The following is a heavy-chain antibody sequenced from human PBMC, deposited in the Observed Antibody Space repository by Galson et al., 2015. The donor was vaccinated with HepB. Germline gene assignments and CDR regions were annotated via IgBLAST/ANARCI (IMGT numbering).Heavy chain of an antibody. CDR1: GYTFTSYY. Sequence: SVKVSCKASGYTFTSYYMHWVRQAPGQGLEWMGIINPSGGSTSYAQKFQGRVTMTGDTSTSTVYMELSSLRSEDTAVYYCATQEHYYDSSGYYMSAFDIWGQGTMVTVSS. D-gene: IGHD3-22*01. V-gene: IGHV1-46*03. CDR2: INPSGGST. CDR3: ATQEHYYDSSGYYMSAFDI. J-gene: IGHJ3*02.